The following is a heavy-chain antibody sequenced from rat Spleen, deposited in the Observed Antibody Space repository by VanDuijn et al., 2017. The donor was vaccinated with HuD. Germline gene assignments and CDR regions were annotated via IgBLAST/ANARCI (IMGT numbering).Heavy chain of an antibody. CDR2: IFTGSGVT. V-gene: IGHV1-57*01. Sequence: QVQLQQSGAELAKPGSSVKISCKASGYTFTNYYISWIKQTTGQGLDYIGYIFTGSGVTYYNEKFKGKATLTVDKSSSTAFMQLSSLTPEDTAVYYCARGWGDYWGQGVMVTVSS. CDR3: ARGWGDY. J-gene: IGHJ2*01. D-gene: IGHD1-12*02. CDR1: GYTFTNYY.